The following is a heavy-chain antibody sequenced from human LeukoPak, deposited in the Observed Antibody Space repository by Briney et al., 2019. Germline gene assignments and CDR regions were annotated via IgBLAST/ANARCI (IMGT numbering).Heavy chain of an antibody. CDR2: IRYDGSNK. CDR3: AKDHGQWLRPSPGY. Sequence: PGGSLRLSCAASGFTFSSYGMHWVRQAPGKGLEWVAFIRYDGSNKYYADSVKGRFTISRDNSKNTLYLQMNSLRAEDTAVYYCAKDHGQWLRPSPGYWGQGTLVTVSS. J-gene: IGHJ4*02. CDR1: GFTFSSYG. V-gene: IGHV3-30*02. D-gene: IGHD5-12*01.